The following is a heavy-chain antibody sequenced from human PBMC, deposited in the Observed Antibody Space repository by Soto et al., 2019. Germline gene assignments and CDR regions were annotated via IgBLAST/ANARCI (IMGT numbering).Heavy chain of an antibody. Sequence: QLQLQESGPGLVKPSETLSLICTVSGDSIGGSNFYWGWLRQPPGKGLEWIGSIFYSGNTYYNPSLKSRVIMSVDTSKNQLPLRLNSVTAADTAVYYCARTGRIAIFGVVTEFDPWGPGTLVTVSS. CDR3: ARTGRIAIFGVVTEFDP. V-gene: IGHV4-39*01. CDR2: IFYSGNT. J-gene: IGHJ5*02. D-gene: IGHD3-3*01. CDR1: GDSIGGSNFY.